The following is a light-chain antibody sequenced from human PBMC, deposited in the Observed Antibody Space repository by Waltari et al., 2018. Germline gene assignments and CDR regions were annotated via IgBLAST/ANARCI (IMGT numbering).Light chain of an antibody. CDR2: DVF. V-gene: IGLV2-23*02. CDR1: SSDLGSSNL. J-gene: IGLJ3*02. Sequence: QSALTPPASVSGSPGQSITISCTGASSDLGSSNLVSWYQHTPGKPPKLMVYDVFYRPSGVSNRFSASKSGNTASLTISGLQAEDEADYYCCSYAGSYTWVFGGGTKLTVL. CDR3: CSYAGSYTWV.